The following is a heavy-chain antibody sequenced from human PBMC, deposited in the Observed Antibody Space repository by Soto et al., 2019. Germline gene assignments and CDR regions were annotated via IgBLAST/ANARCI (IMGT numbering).Heavy chain of an antibody. Sequence: PSETLSLTCTASGDSISSSTSYWGWIRQPPGKGLEWIGTIYYSGSTYYNPSLKSRVTISVDTSKSQFSLKLSSVTAADTAVYYCARHIHCSGGSSPPPPFDSGGKGPLVTVPS. V-gene: IGHV4-39*01. J-gene: IGHJ4*02. CDR3: ARHIHCSGGSSPPPPFDS. CDR1: GDSISSSTSY. CDR2: IYYSGST. D-gene: IGHD2-15*01.